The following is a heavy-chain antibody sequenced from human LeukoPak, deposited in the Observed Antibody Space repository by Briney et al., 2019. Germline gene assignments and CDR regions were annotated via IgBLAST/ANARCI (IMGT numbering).Heavy chain of an antibody. J-gene: IGHJ5*02. CDR3: ARAFALGGAMVTSYWFDP. CDR1: GGTFSSYD. D-gene: IGHD5-18*01. Sequence: ASVKVSCKASGGTFSSYDISWVRQAPGQGLEWMGWINPNSGGTNYAQKFQGRVTMTRDTSISTAYMELSRLRSDDTAVYYCARAFALGGAMVTSYWFDPWGQGTLVTVSS. CDR2: INPNSGGT. V-gene: IGHV1-2*02.